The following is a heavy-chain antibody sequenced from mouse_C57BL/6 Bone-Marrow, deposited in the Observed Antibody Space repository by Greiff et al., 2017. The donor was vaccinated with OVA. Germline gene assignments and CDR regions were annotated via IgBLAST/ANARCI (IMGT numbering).Heavy chain of an antibody. Sequence: QVQLKQSGPELARPWASVKISCQAFYTFSRRVHFAIRDTNYWMQWVKQRPGQGMDWIGALYPGNGDNSYNQKFKGNATVTSDKSSSTAYMQLISLTSEDSAVYYCAGYGSYWYFDVWGTGTTVTVSS. D-gene: IGHD1-1*01. CDR2: GQGMDWIG. CDR3: SEDSAVYYCAGYGSYWYFDV. J-gene: IGHJ1*03. V-gene: IGHV1-87*01. CDR1: YTFSRRVH.